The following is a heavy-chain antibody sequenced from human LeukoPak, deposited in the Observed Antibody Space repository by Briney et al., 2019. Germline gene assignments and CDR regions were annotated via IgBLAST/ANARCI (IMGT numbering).Heavy chain of an antibody. CDR2: IWYDGSKK. CDR1: GFTFSSYG. Sequence: GGSLRLSCAASGFTFSSYGMHWVRQAPGKGLEGVAVIWYDGSKKYYADSVKGRFTIYRDNSKNTLYLQMNRLRAEDTAVYYCARASLYSGYDFDYWGQGALVTVSS. V-gene: IGHV3-33*01. CDR3: ARASLYSGYDFDY. J-gene: IGHJ4*02. D-gene: IGHD5-12*01.